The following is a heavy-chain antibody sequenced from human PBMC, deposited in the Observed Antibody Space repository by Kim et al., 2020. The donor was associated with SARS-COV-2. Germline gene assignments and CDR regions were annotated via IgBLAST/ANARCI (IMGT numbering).Heavy chain of an antibody. CDR3: AIDWALTTVVTPGYFDY. D-gene: IGHD4-17*01. J-gene: IGHJ4*02. V-gene: IGHV3-11*05. Sequence: VKGRFTISRDNAKNSLYLQMNSLRAEDTAVYYCAIDWALTTVVTPGYFDYWGQGTLVTVSS.